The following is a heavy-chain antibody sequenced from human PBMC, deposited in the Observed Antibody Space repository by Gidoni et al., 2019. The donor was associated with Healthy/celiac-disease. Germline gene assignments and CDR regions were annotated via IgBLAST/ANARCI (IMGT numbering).Heavy chain of an antibody. Sequence: QVQLQESGPGLVKPSQTLSLTCTVSGGSLSSGGYYWSWIRQHPGKGLEWIGYIYYSGSTYYNPSLKSRVTISVDTSKNQFSRKLSSVTAADTAVYYCARETINDSSGYYPFDIWGQGTMVTVSS. D-gene: IGHD3-22*01. CDR2: IYYSGST. CDR3: ARETINDSSGYYPFDI. J-gene: IGHJ3*02. V-gene: IGHV4-31*03. CDR1: GGSLSSGGYY.